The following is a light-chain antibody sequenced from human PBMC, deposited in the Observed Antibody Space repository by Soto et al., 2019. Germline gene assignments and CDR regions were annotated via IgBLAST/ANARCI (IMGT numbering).Light chain of an antibody. CDR2: DAS. Sequence: EIVLTQSPATLSLSPGERATLSCRASQSVSSYLAWYQQKPGQAPRLLIYDASNSATGIPARFSGSGSGTDYTLTISSLEPEDFAVYYCQHRSHWPHTFGQGTRLEIK. V-gene: IGKV3-11*01. J-gene: IGKJ5*01. CDR3: QHRSHWPHT. CDR1: QSVSSY.